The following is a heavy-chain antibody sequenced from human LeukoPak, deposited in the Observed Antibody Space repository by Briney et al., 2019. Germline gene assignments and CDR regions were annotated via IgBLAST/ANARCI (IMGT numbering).Heavy chain of an antibody. CDR2: ISSSGSTI. Sequence: GGSLRLSCAASGFTLSSYEMNWVRQAPGKGLEWVSYISSSGSTIYYADSVKGRFTISRDNSKNTLYLQMNSLRAEDTAVYYCARDRGDPVAGTDYFDYWGQGTLVTVSS. CDR3: ARDRGDPVAGTDYFDY. CDR1: GFTLSSYE. V-gene: IGHV3-48*03. D-gene: IGHD6-19*01. J-gene: IGHJ4*02.